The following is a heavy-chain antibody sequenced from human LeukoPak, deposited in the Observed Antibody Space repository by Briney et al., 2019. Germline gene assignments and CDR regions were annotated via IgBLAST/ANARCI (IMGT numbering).Heavy chain of an antibody. D-gene: IGHD2-2*01. Sequence: PSESLSLTCAVSGGSFSGYYWTWIRQPPGKGLEWIAEINHSGSTNYNPSPKSRVTISVETSKKQCSLRLSAVTAAETAVYYCARAIVVVPAAMVDYYYGMDVWGKGTTVTVSS. V-gene: IGHV4-34*01. J-gene: IGHJ6*04. CDR1: GGSFSGYY. CDR3: ARAIVVVPAAMVDYYYGMDV. CDR2: INHSGST.